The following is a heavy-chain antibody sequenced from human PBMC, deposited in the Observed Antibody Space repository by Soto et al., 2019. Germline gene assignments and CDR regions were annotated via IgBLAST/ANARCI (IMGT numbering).Heavy chain of an antibody. D-gene: IGHD4-4*01. Sequence: EVQLVESGGGLVQPGRSLRLYCAASGFTFDDYAMHWVRQAPGKGLEWVSGISWNSGSIGYADSVKGRFTISRDNAKNSLYLQMNSLRAEDTALYYCAKDIGDYSNNFDYWGQGTLVTVSS. V-gene: IGHV3-9*01. CDR3: AKDIGDYSNNFDY. CDR2: ISWNSGSI. CDR1: GFTFDDYA. J-gene: IGHJ4*02.